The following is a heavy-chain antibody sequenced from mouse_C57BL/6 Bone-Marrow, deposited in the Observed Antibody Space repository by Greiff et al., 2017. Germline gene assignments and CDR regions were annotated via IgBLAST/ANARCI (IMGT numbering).Heavy chain of an antibody. J-gene: IGHJ4*01. CDR1: GYTFTSYW. Sequence: QVQLQQPGAELVKPGASVQLSCKASGYTFTSYWMHWVKQRPGQGLEWIGMIHPNSGSTNYNEKFKSKATLTVDKSSSTAYMQLSSLTSEDSAVYYCARFITTVVATSYYAMDYWGQGTSVTVSS. D-gene: IGHD1-1*01. V-gene: IGHV1-64*01. CDR3: ARFITTVVATSYYAMDY. CDR2: IHPNSGST.